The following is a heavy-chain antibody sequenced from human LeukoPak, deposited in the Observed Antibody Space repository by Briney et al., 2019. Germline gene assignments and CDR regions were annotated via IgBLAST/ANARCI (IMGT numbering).Heavy chain of an antibody. CDR2: ISSDGGNN. J-gene: IGHJ3*02. V-gene: IGHV3-30-3*01. D-gene: IGHD3-22*01. CDR3: ASCTMIVLENDAFDI. CDR1: GVSISSYA. Sequence: GESLRLSCAASGVSISSYARRWVRQAPGKGLEWVAVISSDGGNNYYADSVKGRFTMTRDNTKNTLYLQMNSLKAEDTAVYDCASCTMIVLENDAFDIWGQGTMLTVSS.